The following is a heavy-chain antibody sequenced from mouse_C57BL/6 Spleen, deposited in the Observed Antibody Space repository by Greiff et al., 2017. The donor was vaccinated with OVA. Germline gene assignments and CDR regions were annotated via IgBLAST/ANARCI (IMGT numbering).Heavy chain of an antibody. CDR2: IRLKSDNYAT. J-gene: IGHJ2*01. V-gene: IGHV6-3*01. CDR1: GFTFSNYW. D-gene: IGHD1-1*01. Sequence: EVKLVESGGGLVQPGGSMKLSCVASGFTFSNYWMNWVRQSPEKGLEWVAQIRLKSDNYATHYAESVKGRFTISRDDSKSSVYLQMNNLRAEDTGIYYCTGGATVVADYFDYWGQGTTLTVSS. CDR3: TGGATVVADYFDY.